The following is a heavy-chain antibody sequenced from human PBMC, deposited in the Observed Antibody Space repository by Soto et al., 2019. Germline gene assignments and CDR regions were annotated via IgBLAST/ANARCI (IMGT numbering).Heavy chain of an antibody. D-gene: IGHD3-10*01. CDR3: ARVSSQAFMVRGGFDS. Sequence: QVQLVESGGGVVQPGRSLRLSCAASGSTFSSYAMHWVRQAPGKGLEWVAVISYDGSNKYYADSVKGRFTISRDNSKNTLYLQMNSLRAEDTAVYYCARVSSQAFMVRGGFDSWGQGTLVTVSS. J-gene: IGHJ4*02. CDR2: ISYDGSNK. CDR1: GSTFSSYA. V-gene: IGHV3-30-3*01.